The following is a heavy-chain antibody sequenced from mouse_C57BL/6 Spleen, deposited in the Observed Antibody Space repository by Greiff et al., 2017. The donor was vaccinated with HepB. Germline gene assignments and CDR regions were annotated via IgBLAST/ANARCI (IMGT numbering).Heavy chain of an antibody. V-gene: IGHV5-6*01. D-gene: IGHD2-3*01. CDR1: GFTFSSYG. J-gene: IGHJ4*01. CDR2: ISSGGSYT. CDR3: AIHAVTTRHQDRFYAMDY. Sequence: VQLKESGGDLVKPGGSLKLSCAASGFTFSSYGMSWVRQTPDKRLEWVATISSGGSYTYYPDSVKGRFTITRDNAKNTLYLQMSSLKSEDTAMYYCAIHAVTTRHQDRFYAMDYWGQGTSVTVSS.